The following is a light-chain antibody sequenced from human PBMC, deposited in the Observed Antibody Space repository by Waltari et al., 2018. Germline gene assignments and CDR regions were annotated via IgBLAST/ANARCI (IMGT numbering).Light chain of an antibody. CDR1: QSISSY. Sequence: DIQMTQSPSSLSASVGDRVTVTCRASQSISSYLNWYQQKPGKAPKLLIYAASSLHSGVPSRVSGIGSGTDFTLTISCLQPEDFATYYCQQSYTSPWTFGKGNEVEIK. CDR2: AAS. V-gene: IGKV1-39*01. CDR3: QQSYTSPWT. J-gene: IGKJ1*01.